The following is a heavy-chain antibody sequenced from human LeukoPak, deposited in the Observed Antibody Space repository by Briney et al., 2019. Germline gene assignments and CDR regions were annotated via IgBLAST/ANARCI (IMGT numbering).Heavy chain of an antibody. CDR2: MNPNTGDT. Sequence: ASVKDSCKASGYTFTNYYMHWVRQAPGQALEWMGWMNPNTGDTKYAQKFQGRVTMTRDTSISTAYMDLSSLTSDDTAVYYCARGFGSSWFDYWGPGILVTVSS. D-gene: IGHD6-13*01. J-gene: IGHJ4*02. CDR3: ARGFGSSWFDY. V-gene: IGHV1-2*02. CDR1: GYTFTNYY.